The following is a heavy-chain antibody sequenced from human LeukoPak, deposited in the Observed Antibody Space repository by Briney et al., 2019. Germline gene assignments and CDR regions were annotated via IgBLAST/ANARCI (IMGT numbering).Heavy chain of an antibody. CDR3: ARRASGYYFDY. D-gene: IGHD3-22*01. V-gene: IGHV5-51*01. CDR1: GYTFTGYY. CDR2: IYPGDSDT. Sequence: KVSCKASGYTFTGYYMHWVRQKPGKGLEWMGIIYPGDSDTKYSPSFQGQVAISTDKSISTAYLQWSSLKASDTAMYYCARRASGYYFDYWGQGTLVTVSS. J-gene: IGHJ4*02.